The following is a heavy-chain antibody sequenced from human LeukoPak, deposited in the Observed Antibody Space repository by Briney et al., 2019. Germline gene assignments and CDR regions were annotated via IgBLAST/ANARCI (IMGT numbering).Heavy chain of an antibody. Sequence: SETLSLTCAVYGGSFSGYYWSWIRQPPGKGPEWIGEINHSGSTNYNPSLKSRVTISVDTSKNQFSLKLSSVTAADTAVYYCARRQYQLPYGHSYYDSSGSRYYFDYWGQGTLVTFSS. CDR2: INHSGST. CDR3: ARRQYQLPYGHSYYDSSGSRYYFDY. CDR1: GGSFSGYY. J-gene: IGHJ4*02. V-gene: IGHV4-34*01. D-gene: IGHD3-22*01.